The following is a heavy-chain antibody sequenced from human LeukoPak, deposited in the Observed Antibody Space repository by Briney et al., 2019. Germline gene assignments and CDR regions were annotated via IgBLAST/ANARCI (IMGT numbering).Heavy chain of an antibody. CDR1: GFTISDHH. J-gene: IGHJ6*02. D-gene: IGHD1-14*01. CDR2: ISGDGGST. CDR3: AKVPDYYYGMDV. V-gene: IGHV3-43*02. Sequence: GGSLRLSCEASGFTISDHHIDWVRQAPGKGLEWVSLISGDGGSTYYADSVKGRFTISRDNSKNSLYLQMNSLRTEDTALYYCAKVPDYYYGMDVWGQGTTVTVSS.